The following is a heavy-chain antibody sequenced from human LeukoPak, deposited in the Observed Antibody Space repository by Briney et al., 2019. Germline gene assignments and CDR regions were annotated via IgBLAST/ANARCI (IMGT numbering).Heavy chain of an antibody. J-gene: IGHJ3*02. D-gene: IGHD3-22*01. CDR2: INPSGGST. V-gene: IGHV1-46*01. CDR1: GYTFTGYY. CDR3: ARDLVPHYYDSSGYYPGAFDI. Sequence: GASVKVSCKASGYTFTGYYMHWVRQAPGQGLEWMGIINPSGGSTSYAQKFQGRVTMTRDTSTSTVYMELSSLRSEDTAVYYCARDLVPHYYDSSGYYPGAFDIWGQGTMVTVSS.